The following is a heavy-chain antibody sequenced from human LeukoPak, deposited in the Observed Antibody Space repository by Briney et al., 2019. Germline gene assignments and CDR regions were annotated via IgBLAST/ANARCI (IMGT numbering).Heavy chain of an antibody. CDR3: AKDRDDYVWGSYLGAFDI. CDR1: GFTFSSYA. D-gene: IGHD3-16*01. J-gene: IGHJ3*02. CDR2: ISGSGGST. Sequence: GGSLRLSCAASGFTFSSYAMSWVRRAPGKGLEWVSLISGSGGSTYYADSVKGRFTISRDNSKNTLYLQMISLRAEDTAVFYCAKDRDDYVWGSYLGAFDIWGQGTMVTVSS. V-gene: IGHV3-23*01.